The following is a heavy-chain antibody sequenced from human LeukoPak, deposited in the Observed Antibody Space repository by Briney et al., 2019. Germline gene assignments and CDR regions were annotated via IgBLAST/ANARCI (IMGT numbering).Heavy chain of an antibody. CDR3: ARGASGIQLWFFDP. CDR2: IKQDGSEK. CDR1: GFTFSSYW. D-gene: IGHD5-18*01. Sequence: GGSLRLSCAASGFTFSSYWMSWVRQAPGKGLEWVANIKQDGSEKDYVDSVKGRFTISRDNAKNSPFLQMNSLRVEDTAVYYCARGASGIQLWFFDPWGQGTLVSVSA. J-gene: IGHJ5*02. V-gene: IGHV3-7*01.